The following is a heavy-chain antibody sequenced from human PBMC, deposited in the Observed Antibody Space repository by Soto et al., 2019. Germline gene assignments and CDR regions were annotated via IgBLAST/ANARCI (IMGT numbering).Heavy chain of an antibody. V-gene: IGHV5-51*01. Sequence: PGESLKISCKGSGYSFTSYWIGWVRQMPGKGLEWMGIIYPGDSDTRYSPSFQGQVTISADKSISTAYLQWSSLKASDTAMYYCARLPPSRGAILPDDIWGQGTMVTVSS. D-gene: IGHD3-10*01. CDR3: ARLPPSRGAILPDDI. CDR1: GYSFTSYW. CDR2: IYPGDSDT. J-gene: IGHJ3*02.